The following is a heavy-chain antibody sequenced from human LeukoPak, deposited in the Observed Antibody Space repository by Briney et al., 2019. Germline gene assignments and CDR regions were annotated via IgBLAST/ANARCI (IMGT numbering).Heavy chain of an antibody. J-gene: IGHJ4*02. D-gene: IGHD3-10*01. Sequence: AGGSLRLSCAASGFTISSDHMNGVRQAPRKGLEWVSVIYTGGSTYYADSVRGRFTISRDTSKSTLYLQMNSLRAEDTAVYYCARGLTMGNPFDFWGQGTLVTVSS. CDR1: GFTISSDH. CDR3: ARGLTMGNPFDF. CDR2: IYTGGST. V-gene: IGHV3-66*02.